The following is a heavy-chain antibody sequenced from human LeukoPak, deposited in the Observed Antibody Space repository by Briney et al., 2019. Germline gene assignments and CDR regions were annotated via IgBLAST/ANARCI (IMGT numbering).Heavy chain of an antibody. Sequence: ASVKVSCKASGYTFSDNFIHWVRQATGQGLEWMGWMNPNSGDTGYAQTFLGRVTLTRDTSISTAYMELSSLRSEDTAVYYCARGPDYDLLTGYPDYYYYSMDVWGKGTTVTVSS. CDR1: GYTFSDNF. J-gene: IGHJ6*03. CDR2: MNPNSGDT. V-gene: IGHV1-8*02. D-gene: IGHD3-9*01. CDR3: ARGPDYDLLTGYPDYYYYSMDV.